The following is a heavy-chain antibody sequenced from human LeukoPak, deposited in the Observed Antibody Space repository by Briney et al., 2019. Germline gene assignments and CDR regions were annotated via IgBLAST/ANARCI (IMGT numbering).Heavy chain of an antibody. J-gene: IGHJ4*02. V-gene: IGHV3-30*18. D-gene: IGHD2-2*01. CDR1: GFTFSSYG. CDR3: AKHQPDGGFDN. Sequence: PGGSLRRSCAASGFTFSSYGMHWVRQAPAKGLEWVAVISYDGSNKYYADSVMGRLTISRENSNNTTYLQLNSLRAEDTAVYYIAKHQPDGGFDNWGRGTLVTVSS. CDR2: ISYDGSNK.